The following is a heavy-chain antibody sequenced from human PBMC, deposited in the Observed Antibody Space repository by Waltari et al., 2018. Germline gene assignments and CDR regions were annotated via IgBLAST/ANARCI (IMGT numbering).Heavy chain of an antibody. CDR3: ARGVGNPHYFYGMDV. CDR1: GGSFTAYL. V-gene: IGHV4-34*01. J-gene: IGHJ6*02. D-gene: IGHD1-26*01. Sequence: QVQLQQWGAGLLKPSETLSLTCAVYGGSFTAYLWSWIRQSPGKGLEWVGEINHSGSTTYNPSLKSLGTISVDTSKNRFSLELSSMTAADTAVYYCARGVGNPHYFYGMDVWGQGTTVTVSS. CDR2: INHSGST.